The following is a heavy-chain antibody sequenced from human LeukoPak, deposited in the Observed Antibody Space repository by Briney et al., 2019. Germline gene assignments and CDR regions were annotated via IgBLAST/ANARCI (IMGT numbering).Heavy chain of an antibody. CDR3: ARDPYSGNYGNDYYYYMAV. J-gene: IGHJ6*03. Sequence: PGGSLRLSCAASGFTFSNYNMNWVRQAPGKAMEWVSSITRSGTYIFYADSVKGRFTISRDNAKNSLYLQMDSLGPEDTAVYYGARDPYSGNYGNDYYYYMAVGGKGTTVAISS. V-gene: IGHV3-21*01. D-gene: IGHD1-26*01. CDR2: ITRSGTYI. CDR1: GFTFSNYN.